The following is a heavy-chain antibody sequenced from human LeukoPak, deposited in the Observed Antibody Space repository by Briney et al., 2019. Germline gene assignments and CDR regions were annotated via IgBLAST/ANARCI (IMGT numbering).Heavy chain of an antibody. J-gene: IGHJ4*02. V-gene: IGHV3-33*06. CDR3: AKGSVTTFGAADY. D-gene: IGHD4-17*01. Sequence: GALRLSCAASGFTFSSYGMHWVRQAPGKGLEWVAVIWYDGSNKYYADSVKGRFTISRDNSKNTLYLQMNSLRAEDTAVYYCAKGSVTTFGAADYWGQGTLVTVSS. CDR1: GFTFSSYG. CDR2: IWYDGSNK.